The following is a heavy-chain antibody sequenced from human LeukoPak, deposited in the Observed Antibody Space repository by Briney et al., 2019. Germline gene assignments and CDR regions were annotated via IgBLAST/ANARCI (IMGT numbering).Heavy chain of an antibody. D-gene: IGHD6-13*01. CDR1: GYNFDKFG. CDR2: INTHNGNT. J-gene: IGHJ4*02. Sequence: VASVKVSCKASGYNFDKFGIAWVRQAPGQGLEWMGWINTHNGNTKYAQQYQGRVTMTTDTSTSTVYMELRSLRSDDTAVYFCARDTPQHQKRYDYWGQGTQVTVSS. CDR3: ARDTPQHQKRYDY. V-gene: IGHV1-18*01.